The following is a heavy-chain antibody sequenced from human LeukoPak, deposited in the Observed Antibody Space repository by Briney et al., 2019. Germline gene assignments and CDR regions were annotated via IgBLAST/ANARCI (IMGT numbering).Heavy chain of an antibody. CDR1: GFTFSSYG. J-gene: IGHJ5*02. CDR3: ARAGITMVRGVIIRKGNWFDP. D-gene: IGHD3-10*01. V-gene: IGHV3-21*01. Sequence: GGSLRLSCAASGFTFSSYGMNWVRQAPGKGLEWVSSISSISSYIYYADSVKGRFTISRDNAKNSLYLQMNSLRAEDTAVYYCARAGITMVRGVIIRKGNWFDPWGQGTLVTVSS. CDR2: ISSISSYI.